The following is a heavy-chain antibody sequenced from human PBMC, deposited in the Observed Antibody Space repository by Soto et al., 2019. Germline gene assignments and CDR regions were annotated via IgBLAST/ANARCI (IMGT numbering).Heavy chain of an antibody. Sequence: SETLSLTCTVSGGSISSSSYYWGWIRQPPGKGLEWVGDICHGGGANYNPSLKSRVSFSMDPSKNQFSLKLNSVMAADTAVYYCAGYSNSWSKYVKHWGRGSLVTVSS. CDR3: AGYSNSWSKYVKH. CDR2: ICHGGGA. CDR1: GGSISSSSYY. J-gene: IGHJ1*01. V-gene: IGHV4-39*07. D-gene: IGHD6-13*01.